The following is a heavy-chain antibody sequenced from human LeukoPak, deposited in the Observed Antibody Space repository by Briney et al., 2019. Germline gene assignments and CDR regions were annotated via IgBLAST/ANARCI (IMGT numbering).Heavy chain of an antibody. CDR1: GFTFSSYA. CDR2: ISYDGSNK. CDR3: AKANAAGTWKPEDY. D-gene: IGHD6-13*01. V-gene: IGHV3-30*04. Sequence: GGSLRLSCAASGFTFSSYAMHWVRQAPGKGLEWVAVISYDGSNKYYADSVKGRFTISRDNSKNTLYLQMSSLRAEDTAVYYCAKANAAGTWKPEDYWGQGTLVTVSS. J-gene: IGHJ4*02.